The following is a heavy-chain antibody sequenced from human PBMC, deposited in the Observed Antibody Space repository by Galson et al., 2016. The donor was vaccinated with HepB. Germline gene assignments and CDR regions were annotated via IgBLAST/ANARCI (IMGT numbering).Heavy chain of an antibody. J-gene: IGHJ6*03. CDR2: IYSNEDT. CDR3: ATGIVVAAKYYYHYMDV. Sequence: SETLSLTCIVSGGSISSDYYWGWIRQPPGRGLEWIGSIYSNEDTFYNPSLKSRVTISVDTPKNQFSLRLDSVTAADTGLYYCATGIVVAAKYYYHYMDVWGKGTTVTVSS. V-gene: IGHV4-39*01. CDR1: GGSISSDYY. D-gene: IGHD6-19*01.